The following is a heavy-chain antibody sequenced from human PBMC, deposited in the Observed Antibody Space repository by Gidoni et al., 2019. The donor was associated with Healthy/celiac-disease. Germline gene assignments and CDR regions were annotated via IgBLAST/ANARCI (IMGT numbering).Heavy chain of an antibody. D-gene: IGHD2-15*01. CDR3: ARERYCSGGSCYRLMDV. J-gene: IGHJ6*02. V-gene: IGHV1-69*01. CDR1: GGTFSSYA. CDR2: IIPIFGTA. Sequence: QVQLVQSGAEVKKPGSSVKVSCKASGGTFSSYAISWVRQAPGQGLEWMGGIIPIFGTANYAQKFQGRVTITADESTSTAYMELSSLRSEDTAVYYCARERYCSGGSCYRLMDVWGQGTTVTVSS.